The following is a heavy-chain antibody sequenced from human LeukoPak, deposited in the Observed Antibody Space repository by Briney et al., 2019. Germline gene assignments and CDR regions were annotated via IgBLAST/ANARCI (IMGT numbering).Heavy chain of an antibody. V-gene: IGHV4-61*01. Sequence: SETLSLTCTVSGGSVSSGSYYWSWIRQPPGKGLQWFGYIYYSGSTNYNPSLKCRVPISVDTSKNQFSLKLSSVTAADTAVYYCAGDGYNSGDFDYWGQGTLVTVSS. CDR3: AGDGYNSGDFDY. CDR2: IYYSGST. D-gene: IGHD5-24*01. J-gene: IGHJ4*02. CDR1: GGSVSSGSYY.